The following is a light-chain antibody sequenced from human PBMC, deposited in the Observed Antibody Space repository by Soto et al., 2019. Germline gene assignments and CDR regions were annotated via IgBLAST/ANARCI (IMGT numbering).Light chain of an antibody. CDR3: QQYGSSPPYT. J-gene: IGKJ2*01. Sequence: EIVLTQSPGTLSLSPGERATLSCRASQSVSSSYLAWYQQKPGQDPRLLIYGASSRDTGIPDRFSGSGSGTVFTHAISRLEAEDCAVYYCQQYGSSPPYTFGQGTKLEIK. CDR2: GAS. V-gene: IGKV3-20*01. CDR1: QSVSSSY.